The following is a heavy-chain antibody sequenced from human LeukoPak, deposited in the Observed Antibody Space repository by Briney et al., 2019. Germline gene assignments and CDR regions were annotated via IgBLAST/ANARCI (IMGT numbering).Heavy chain of an antibody. CDR2: ISSSGSTI. CDR1: GFTFSSYE. J-gene: IGHJ4*02. V-gene: IGHV3-48*03. Sequence: GGSLRLSCAASGFTFSSYEMNWVRQAPGKGLEWVLYISSSGSTIYYADSVKGRFTISRDNAKNSLYLQMNSLRAEDTAVYYCARASGSSGWYHFDYWGQGTLVTVSS. CDR3: ARASGSSGWYHFDY. D-gene: IGHD6-19*01.